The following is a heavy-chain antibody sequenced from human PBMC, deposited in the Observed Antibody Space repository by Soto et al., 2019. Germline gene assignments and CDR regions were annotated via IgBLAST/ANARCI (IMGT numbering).Heavy chain of an antibody. Sequence: DVQLWESGGGLVQPGGSLRLSCAASGFSFGSYALSWVRQAPGKGLEWVSTISGSDGKTFYADSVKGRFSISRDTSQSPIYLQMNSLRADDTAMYYCARWSYLDYWGQGTRVTVSS. J-gene: IGHJ4*02. CDR3: ARWSYLDY. CDR1: GFSFGSYA. D-gene: IGHD3-3*01. CDR2: ISGSDGKT. V-gene: IGHV3-23*01.